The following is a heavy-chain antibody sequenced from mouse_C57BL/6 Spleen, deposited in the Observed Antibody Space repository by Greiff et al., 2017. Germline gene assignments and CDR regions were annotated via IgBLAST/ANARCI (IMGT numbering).Heavy chain of an antibody. CDR3: ARGATTAPIAY. D-gene: IGHD1-2*01. CDR1: GYTFTDYY. V-gene: IGHV1-26*01. Sequence: EVQLQQSGPELVKPGASVKISCKASGYTFTDYYMNWVKQSHGKSLEWIGDINPNNGGTSYNQKFKGKATLTVDKSSSTAYMELRSLTSEDSAVYYCARGATTAPIAYWGQGTLVTVSA. CDR2: INPNNGGT. J-gene: IGHJ3*01.